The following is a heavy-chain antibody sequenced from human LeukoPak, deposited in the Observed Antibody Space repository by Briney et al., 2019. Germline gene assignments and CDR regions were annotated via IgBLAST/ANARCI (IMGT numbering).Heavy chain of an antibody. CDR1: GFTFSSYG. Sequence: GGTLRLSCAASGFTFSSYGMSWVRQAPGKGLEWVSAISGSGGSTYYADSVKGRFTISRDNSKNTLYLQMNSLRAEDTAVYYCAIGGKTNVVVVPAAMAHWGQGTLVTVSS. J-gene: IGHJ4*02. V-gene: IGHV3-23*01. CDR3: AIGGKTNVVVVPAAMAH. D-gene: IGHD2-2*01. CDR2: ISGSGGST.